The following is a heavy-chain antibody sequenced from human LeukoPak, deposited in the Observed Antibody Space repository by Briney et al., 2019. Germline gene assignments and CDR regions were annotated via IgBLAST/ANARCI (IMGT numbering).Heavy chain of an antibody. CDR3: ARGGSGWFAAFDI. D-gene: IGHD6-19*01. Sequence: GASVKVSCKPSGYTFTGYYMHWVRQAAGQGLEWMGWINPNSCGTNYAHKSQGRVTMTRATSIRTAYMELRRLRSDDTAVYYCARGGSGWFAAFDIWGQGTMITVSS. CDR1: GYTFTGYY. CDR2: INPNSCGT. J-gene: IGHJ3*02. V-gene: IGHV1-2*02.